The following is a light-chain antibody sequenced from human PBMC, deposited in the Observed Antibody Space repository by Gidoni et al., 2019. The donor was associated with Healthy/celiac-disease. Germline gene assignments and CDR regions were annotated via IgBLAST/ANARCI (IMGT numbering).Light chain of an antibody. Sequence: AIRMTQSPSSFSASTGDRVTITCRASQGIRSYLALYQQQPGKDPKLLIYAASTLQIGVPSRFSGSGSGTDFTLTISCLQSEDFATYYCQQYYSYPWTFXXXTKVEIK. CDR3: QQYYSYPWT. V-gene: IGKV1-8*01. CDR2: AAS. J-gene: IGKJ1*01. CDR1: QGIRSY.